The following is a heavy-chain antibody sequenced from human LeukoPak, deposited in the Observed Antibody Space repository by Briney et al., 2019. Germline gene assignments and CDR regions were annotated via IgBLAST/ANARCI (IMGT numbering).Heavy chain of an antibody. V-gene: IGHV1-8*01. D-gene: IGHD2/OR15-2a*01. Sequence: GSVKVSCKASGYTFTSYDINWVRQATGQGLEWMGWMNPDSGNTGYAQNFQGRVTMTRDASISTAYMELSSLRSEDTAVYYCARSGFSNTFPLDYWGQGTLVTVSS. CDR1: GYTFTSYD. J-gene: IGHJ4*02. CDR3: ARSGFSNTFPLDY. CDR2: MNPDSGNT.